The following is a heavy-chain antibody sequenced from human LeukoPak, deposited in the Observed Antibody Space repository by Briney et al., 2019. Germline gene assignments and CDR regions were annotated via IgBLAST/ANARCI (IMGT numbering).Heavy chain of an antibody. CDR1: GGTFSSYA. CDR3: ARDANYGAGDDY. CDR2: IIPIFGTA. D-gene: IGHD4-17*01. V-gene: IGHV1-69*05. Sequence: GSSVKVSCKAPGGTFSSYAISWVRQAPGQGLEWMGRIIPIFGTANYAQKFQGRVTITTDESTSTAYMELGSLRSEDTAVYYCARDANYGAGDDYWGQGTLVTVSS. J-gene: IGHJ4*02.